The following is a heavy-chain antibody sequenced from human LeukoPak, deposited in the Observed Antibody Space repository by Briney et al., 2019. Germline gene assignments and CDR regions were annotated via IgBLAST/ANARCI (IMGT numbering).Heavy chain of an antibody. Sequence: ASVKVPCKASGYTFTGYYMHWVRQAPGQGLEWMGGIIPIFGTANYAQKFQGRVTITTDESTSTAYMELSSLRSEDTAVYYCARGTLVPAAPYYYYYYYMDVWGKGTTVTVSS. CDR3: ARGTLVPAAPYYYYYYYMDV. V-gene: IGHV1-69*05. D-gene: IGHD2-2*01. CDR1: GYTFTGYY. CDR2: IIPIFGTA. J-gene: IGHJ6*03.